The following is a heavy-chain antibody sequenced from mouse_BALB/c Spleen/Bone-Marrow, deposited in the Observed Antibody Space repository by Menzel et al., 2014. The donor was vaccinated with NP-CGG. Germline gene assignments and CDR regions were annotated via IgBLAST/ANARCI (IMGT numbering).Heavy chain of an antibody. CDR3: ARSEHGNSYAMDY. J-gene: IGHJ4*01. CDR2: ISTYSSNT. V-gene: IGHV1-67*01. Sequence: LQESGPELVRPGVSVKISCKGSGYTFTDYAMHWVKQSHAKSLEWIGVISTYSSNTNYNQKFKGKATMTVDKSSSTAYMELARLTSEDSAIYYCARSEHGNSYAMDYWGQGTSVTVSS. D-gene: IGHD2-1*01. CDR1: GYTFTDYA.